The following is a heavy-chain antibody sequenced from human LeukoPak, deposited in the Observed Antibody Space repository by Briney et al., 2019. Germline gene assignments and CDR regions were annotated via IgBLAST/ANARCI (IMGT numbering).Heavy chain of an antibody. CDR2: ISAYNGNT. Sequence: ASVKVSCKASGYTFTSYGISWVRQAPGQGLEWMGWISAYNGNTNYAQKLQGRVTMTTDTSTSTAYMELRSLRSDDTAVYYCARDLYVGWFGEFTVGYWGQGTLATVSS. V-gene: IGHV1-18*01. CDR3: ARDLYVGWFGEFTVGY. CDR1: GYTFTSYG. J-gene: IGHJ4*02. D-gene: IGHD3-10*01.